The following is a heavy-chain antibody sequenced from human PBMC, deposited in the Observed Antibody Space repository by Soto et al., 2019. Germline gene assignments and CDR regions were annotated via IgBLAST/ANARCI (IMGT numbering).Heavy chain of an antibody. J-gene: IGHJ6*01. CDR3: VRIPPRAMEDLWCGSPTSDMDV. CDR2: IFSNVEK. D-gene: IGHD3-3*01. V-gene: IGHV2-26*01. Sequence: SGPTLVNPTETLTLTCTVSGFSLSNARMGVSWIRQPPGKALEWLAHIFSNVEKSYSTSLKSILTISKDTSKSHVVLPMPKMDTVESSTYYCVRIPPRAMEDLWCGSPTSDMDVWGQGATVTVPA. CDR1: GFSLSNARMG.